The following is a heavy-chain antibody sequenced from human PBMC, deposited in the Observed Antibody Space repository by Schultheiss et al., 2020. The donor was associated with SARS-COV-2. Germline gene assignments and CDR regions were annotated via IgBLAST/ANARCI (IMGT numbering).Heavy chain of an antibody. Sequence: GESLKISCAASGFTVSSNYMSWVRQAPGKGLEWVSVIYSGGSTYYADSVKGRFTIFRDNSKNKLYLQMNSMRAEDTAVYYCAGDRRQLGHALDYWGQGTLVTVSS. J-gene: IGHJ4*02. V-gene: IGHV3-53*01. CDR2: IYSGGST. CDR3: AGDRRQLGHALDY. CDR1: GFTVSSNY. D-gene: IGHD6-6*01.